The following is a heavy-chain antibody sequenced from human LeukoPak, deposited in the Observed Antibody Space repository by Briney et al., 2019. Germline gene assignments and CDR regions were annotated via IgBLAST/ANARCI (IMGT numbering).Heavy chain of an antibody. CDR1: GFTFSSYG. CDR2: ISGSGGLT. D-gene: IGHD5-18*01. V-gene: IGHV3-23*01. Sequence: GGSLRLSCAASGFTFSSYGMHWVRQAPGKGLEWVSAISGSGGLTFYADSVEGRFTISRDNSKNTLYLQMNSLRAEDTAVYYCAKHTLLRGYSYGLDYWGQGTLVTVSS. J-gene: IGHJ4*02. CDR3: AKHTLLRGYSYGLDY.